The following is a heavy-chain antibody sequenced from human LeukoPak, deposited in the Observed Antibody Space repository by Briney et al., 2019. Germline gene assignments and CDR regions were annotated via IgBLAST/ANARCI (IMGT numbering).Heavy chain of an antibody. V-gene: IGHV4-34*01. CDR3: ARDRGTWNDDGFDY. Sequence: PSETLSLTCAVYGGSFSGYYWSWIRQPPGKGLEWIGEINHSGSTNYNPSLKSRVTISVDTSKNQFSLKLSSVTAADTAVYYCARDRGTWNDDGFDYWGQGTLVTVSS. J-gene: IGHJ4*02. CDR2: INHSGST. D-gene: IGHD1-1*01. CDR1: GGSFSGYY.